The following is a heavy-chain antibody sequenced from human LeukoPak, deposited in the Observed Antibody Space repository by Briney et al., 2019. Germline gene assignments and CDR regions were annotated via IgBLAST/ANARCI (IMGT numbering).Heavy chain of an antibody. V-gene: IGHV3-30*02. CDR3: AKDPRRISMIVVVRRGYYMDV. D-gene: IGHD3-22*01. CDR1: GFTFSSYG. J-gene: IGHJ6*03. CDR2: IRYDGSNK. Sequence: GGSLRLSCAASGFTFSSYGMHWVRQAPGKGLEWVAFIRYDGSNKYYADSVKGRFTISRDNSKNTLYLQMNSLRAEDAAVYYCAKDPRRISMIVVVRRGYYMDVWGKGTTVTISS.